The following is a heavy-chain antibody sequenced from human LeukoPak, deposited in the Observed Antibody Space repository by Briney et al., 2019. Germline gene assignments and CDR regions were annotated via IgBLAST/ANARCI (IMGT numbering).Heavy chain of an antibody. D-gene: IGHD5-12*01. CDR2: ISSSRGTI. CDR3: ARDVRWLRFVFDY. V-gene: IGHV3-48*02. Sequence: PGGSLRLSCEACRLXFSSYSINWVGQAAGKGRAWVSYISSSRGTIYYADCVKGGFTISRDNAKNSLYLKMNSLRDEDTAVYYCARDVRWLRFVFDYWGQGTLVTVSS. CDR1: RLXFSSYS. J-gene: IGHJ4*02.